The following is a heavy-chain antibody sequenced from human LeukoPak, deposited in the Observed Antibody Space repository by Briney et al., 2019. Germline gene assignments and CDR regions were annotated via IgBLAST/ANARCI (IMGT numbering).Heavy chain of an antibody. Sequence: ASVKVSCKASGYTFTGYYMHWVRQAPGQGLEWTGWINPNSGGTNYAQKFQGRVTMTRDTSISTAYMELSRLRSDDTAVYYCLAFDPVDTAMSPPEDWFDPWGQGTLVTVSS. CDR3: LAFDPVDTAMSPPEDWFDP. CDR2: INPNSGGT. CDR1: GYTFTGYY. D-gene: IGHD5-18*01. V-gene: IGHV1-2*02. J-gene: IGHJ5*02.